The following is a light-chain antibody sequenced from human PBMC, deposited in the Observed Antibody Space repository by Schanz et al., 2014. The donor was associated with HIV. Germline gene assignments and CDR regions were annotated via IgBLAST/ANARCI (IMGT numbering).Light chain of an antibody. J-gene: IGKJ4*02. CDR1: QIVSSTY. Sequence: EIVLTQSPGTLSLSPGERGTLSCRASQIVSSTYLAWYQQKPGQAPTLLIYGASNRATGVPDRFSGSGSGTDFTLTISRLEPEDFAVYYCHHYGDSRGTFGGGTEVDI. CDR2: GAS. CDR3: HHYGDSRGT. V-gene: IGKV3-20*01.